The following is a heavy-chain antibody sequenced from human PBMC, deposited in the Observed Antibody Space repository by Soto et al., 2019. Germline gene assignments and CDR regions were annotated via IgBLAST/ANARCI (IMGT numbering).Heavy chain of an antibody. J-gene: IGHJ5*02. CDR3: VRVDTAMVFGPS. CDR1: GGTFSSYA. V-gene: IGHV1-69*13. CDR2: IIPIFGTA. D-gene: IGHD5-18*01. Sequence: SVKVSCKASGGTFSSYAISWVRQAPGQGLEWMGGIIPIFGTANYAQKFQGRVTITADESTSTAYMELSSLRSEDTAVYYCVRVDTAMVFGPSWGQGTLVTVSS.